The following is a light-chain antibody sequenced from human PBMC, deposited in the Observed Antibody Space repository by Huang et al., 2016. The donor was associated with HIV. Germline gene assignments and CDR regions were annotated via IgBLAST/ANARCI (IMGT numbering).Light chain of an antibody. CDR3: QQGYMTPYT. Sequence: DIEMTQSPSSLSASVGDRFSITCQASQFIGSYLSWYHQKPGKAPKLLIYAASTLGSGAPSRFRGSGAGTDFTLTISGLQPEDFGSYYCQQGYMTPYTFGQGTKLDI. CDR2: AAS. J-gene: IGKJ2*01. V-gene: IGKV1-39*01. CDR1: QFIGSY.